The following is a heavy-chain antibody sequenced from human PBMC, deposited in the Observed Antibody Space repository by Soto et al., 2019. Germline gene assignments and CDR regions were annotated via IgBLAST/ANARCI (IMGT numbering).Heavy chain of an antibody. Sequence: SETLSLTCAVYGGSFSGYYWSWIRQPPGKGLEWIGEINHSGSTNYNPSLKSRVTISVDTSKNQFSLKLSSVTAADTAVYYCARRRRIAAAGYYYYMDVWGKGTTVTVYS. V-gene: IGHV4-34*01. D-gene: IGHD6-13*01. CDR1: GGSFSGYY. CDR3: ARRRRIAAAGYYYYMDV. CDR2: INHSGST. J-gene: IGHJ6*03.